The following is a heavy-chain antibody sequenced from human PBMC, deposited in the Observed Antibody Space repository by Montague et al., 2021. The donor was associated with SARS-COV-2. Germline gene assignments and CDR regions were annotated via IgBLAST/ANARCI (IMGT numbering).Heavy chain of an antibody. CDR1: GESIDRDTYY. CDR3: ARPGSVSGWFYFDD. Sequence: SETLSLTCIVSGESIDRDTYYWGWIRQSPGKGLEWIGSLSSSGSTYYXXXLRSRVTIPMDTSKNHFSPKVNSVTATDTAVYFCARPGSVSGWFYFDDWGQGTLVSVSS. V-gene: IGHV4-39*02. J-gene: IGHJ4*02. CDR2: LSSSGST. D-gene: IGHD6-19*01.